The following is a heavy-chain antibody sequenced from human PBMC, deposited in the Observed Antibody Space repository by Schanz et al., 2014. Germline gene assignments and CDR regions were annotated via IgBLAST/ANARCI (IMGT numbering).Heavy chain of an antibody. D-gene: IGHD2-21*02. V-gene: IGHV3-64D*06. CDR1: GFTFSSYA. CDR3: VKDACCAWDCFPAEYLQH. CDR2: ITRSGGGT. Sequence: DVQLLESGGGLVQPGGSLRLSCSASGFTFSSYAMHWVRQASGKGLEYVSAITRSGGGTYYSDSVKGRFTISRDNSKNSLYLQMSSLRHEDSAVYYCVKDACCAWDCFPAEYLQHWGQGTPVTVSS. J-gene: IGHJ1*01.